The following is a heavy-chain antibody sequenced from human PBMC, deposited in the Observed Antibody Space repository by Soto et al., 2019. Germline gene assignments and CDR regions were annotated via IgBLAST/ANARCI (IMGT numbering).Heavy chain of an antibody. D-gene: IGHD2-15*01. CDR2: VSIGGST. J-gene: IGHJ4*02. Sequence: GGSLRLSCAASGFTFSSYAMGWVRQGPGKGLEWVAVVSIGGSTHYADSVRGRFTISRDNSKNTLSLQMNSLTAEDTAVYFCAKRRGAGGHFDYWGQGALVTSPQ. V-gene: IGHV3-23*01. CDR1: GFTFSSYA. CDR3: AKRRGAGGHFDY.